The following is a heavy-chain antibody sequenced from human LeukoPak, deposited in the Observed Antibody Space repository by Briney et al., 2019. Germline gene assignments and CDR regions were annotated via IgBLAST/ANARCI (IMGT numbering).Heavy chain of an antibody. Sequence: ASVKVSCKASGYTFTSYAMHWVRQAPGQRLEWMGWINAGNGNTKYSQKFQGRVTITRDTSASTAYMELSSLRSEDTAVYYCATLQGGNAYYFDYWGQGTLVTVSS. J-gene: IGHJ4*02. D-gene: IGHD4-23*01. V-gene: IGHV1-3*01. CDR3: ATLQGGNAYYFDY. CDR1: GYTFTSYA. CDR2: INAGNGNT.